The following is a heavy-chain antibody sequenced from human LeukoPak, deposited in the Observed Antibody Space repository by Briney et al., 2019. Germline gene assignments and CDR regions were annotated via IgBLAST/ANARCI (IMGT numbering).Heavy chain of an antibody. J-gene: IGHJ3*02. CDR1: GFIVSRSY. Sequence: TGGSLRLSCAASGFIVSRSYMSWVRQAPGKGLEWVSVIYSGGSTYYADSVKGRFTISRDDSKNTVYLQMNSLRAEDTAAYYCTRVSGSYDASDIWGQGTMVIVSS. CDR2: IYSGGST. CDR3: TRVSGSYDASDI. V-gene: IGHV3-53*01. D-gene: IGHD3-10*01.